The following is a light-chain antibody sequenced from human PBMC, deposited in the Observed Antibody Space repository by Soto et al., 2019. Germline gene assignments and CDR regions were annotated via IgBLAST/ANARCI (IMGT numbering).Light chain of an antibody. V-gene: IGKV1-5*01. CDR3: QQYNSYLLFT. CDR1: QRISSW. Sequence: DIQMTQSPSTLSASVGDRVTITCRASQRISSWLAWYQQKPGKAPKLLIYDASSLESGVPSRFSGSGSGTEFTLTISSLQPDDFATYYCQQYNSYLLFTFGPGTKVDIK. J-gene: IGKJ3*01. CDR2: DAS.